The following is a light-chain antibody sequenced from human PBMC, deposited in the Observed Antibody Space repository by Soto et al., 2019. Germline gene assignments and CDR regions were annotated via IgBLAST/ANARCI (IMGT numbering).Light chain of an antibody. CDR2: DAS. CDR1: QSVSNS. J-gene: IGKJ2*01. V-gene: IGKV3-11*01. Sequence: EIVLTQSPATLSLSPGERATLSCRASQSVSNSLVWFQQKPGQAPRLLIYDASNRATDIPARFSGSGSGTDFTLTISSLEPEYLAVYYCQQRRNWPLTFGQGTKLEIK. CDR3: QQRRNWPLT.